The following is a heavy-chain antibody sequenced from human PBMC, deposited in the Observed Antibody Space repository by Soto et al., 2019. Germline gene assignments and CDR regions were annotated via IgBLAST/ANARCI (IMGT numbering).Heavy chain of an antibody. CDR3: AAYCYTMPCNNFHGYS. CDR2: IKQDESDK. Sequence: GGSLRLSCAVSGFRLRDYWMSWVRQAPGKGLEWVANIKQDESDKYYVDSVKGRFTISRDNAENALYLQMNSLRVEDTAVYYCAAYCYTMPCNNFHGYSWGPGTQVTVAS. J-gene: IGHJ5*02. D-gene: IGHD3-16*02. CDR1: GFRLRDYW. V-gene: IGHV3-7*03.